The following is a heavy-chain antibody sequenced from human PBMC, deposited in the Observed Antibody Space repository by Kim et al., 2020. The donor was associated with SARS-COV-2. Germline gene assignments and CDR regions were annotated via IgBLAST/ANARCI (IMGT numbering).Heavy chain of an antibody. CDR1: GFNFRSNA. CDR2: IGSDGSA. D-gene: IGHD3-10*01. V-gene: IGHV3-23*01. CDR3: AKDLHYYSAMDV. Sequence: GGSLRLSCAASGFNFRSNAMSWVRQAPGKWPEWVSGIGSDGSAHYADSVRGRFTISRDTYRNTLYLELNSLSAEDTALYSCAKDLHYYSAMDVWGQGATV. J-gene: IGHJ6*02.